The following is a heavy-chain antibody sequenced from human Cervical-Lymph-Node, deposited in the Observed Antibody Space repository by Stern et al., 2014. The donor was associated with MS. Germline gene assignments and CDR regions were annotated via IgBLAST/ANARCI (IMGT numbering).Heavy chain of an antibody. J-gene: IGHJ6*02. CDR3: ASPLTATSVPFGYYGMDV. CDR2: IVPRFGKP. Sequence: MQLVESGAEVKKPGSSGKVSCKASGGTFSNYATSWVRQAPGQGLEWMGGIVPRFGKPNYAQKFQGRVTITAAESTSTAYMDLSSLRSEDTAVYYCASPLTATSVPFGYYGMDVWGQGTTVTVS. V-gene: IGHV1-69*01. CDR1: GGTFSNYA. D-gene: IGHD4-17*01.